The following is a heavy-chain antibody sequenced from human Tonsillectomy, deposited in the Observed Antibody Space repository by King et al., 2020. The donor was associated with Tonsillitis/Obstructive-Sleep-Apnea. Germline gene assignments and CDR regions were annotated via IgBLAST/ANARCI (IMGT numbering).Heavy chain of an antibody. J-gene: IGHJ3*02. CDR3: ARRVGSAFDI. CDR2: TFHSGNT. CDR1: GGSIRSSTYY. V-gene: IGHV4-39*01. Sequence: QLQESGPGLVKPSETLSLTCTVSGGSIRSSTYYWGWIRQPPGKGLEWIGSTFHSGNTYYKPSLMSRVTISVDTSENQFSLKLSSVTAADTAVYYCARRVGSAFDIWGQGTMVTVSS.